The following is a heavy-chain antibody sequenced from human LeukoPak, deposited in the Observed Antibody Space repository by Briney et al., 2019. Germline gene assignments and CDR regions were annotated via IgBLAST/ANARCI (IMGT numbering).Heavy chain of an antibody. CDR2: IWYDGSNK. CDR1: GFTFSSYG. Sequence: GGSLRLSCAASGFTFSSYGMHWVRQAPGKGLEWVAVIWYDGSNKYYADSVKGRFTISRDNSKNTLYLQMNSLRAEDTAVYYCARVGCGGDCYHFDYWGQGTLVTVSS. CDR3: ARVGCGGDCYHFDY. J-gene: IGHJ4*02. D-gene: IGHD2-21*02. V-gene: IGHV3-33*01.